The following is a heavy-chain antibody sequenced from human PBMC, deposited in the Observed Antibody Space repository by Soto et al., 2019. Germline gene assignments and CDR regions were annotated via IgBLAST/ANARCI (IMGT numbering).Heavy chain of an antibody. J-gene: IGHJ4*02. V-gene: IGHV5-10-1*01. D-gene: IGHD6-6*01. CDR3: DRLIIVNGRKQLAPGDY. CDR1: GYSFTSYW. Sequence: PGESLKISCKGSGYSFTSYWISLVRQIPGKGLEWMGRIDPSDSYTNYSPSFQGHVTISADKSISTDYLQWSSLKASDTAMYYCDRLIIVNGRKQLAPGDYWGQGTLVTVSS. CDR2: IDPSDSYT.